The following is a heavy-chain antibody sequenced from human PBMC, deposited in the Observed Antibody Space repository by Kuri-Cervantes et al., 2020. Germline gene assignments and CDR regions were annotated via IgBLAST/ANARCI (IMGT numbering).Heavy chain of an antibody. V-gene: IGHV3-74*01. D-gene: IGHD6-19*01. CDR2: INSDGSST. CDR3: ARGYSSGSSY. CDR1: GFTFSNAW. J-gene: IGHJ4*02. Sequence: GGSLRLSCAASGFTFSNAWMSWVRQAPGKGLVWVSRINSDGSSTSYADSVKGRFTISRDNAKNTLFLQMNSLRAEDTALYYCARGYSSGSSYWGQGTLVTVSS.